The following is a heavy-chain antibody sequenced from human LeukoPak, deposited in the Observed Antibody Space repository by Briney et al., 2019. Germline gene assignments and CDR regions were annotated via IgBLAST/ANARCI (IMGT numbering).Heavy chain of an antibody. CDR3: ARDIFQPGLIDS. CDR2: INDESSDI. D-gene: IGHD2-21*01. Sequence: GGSLRLSCAASGFTFSLYAMNWVRQAPGKGLEWVSYINDESSDIHYAGSVRGRFTISRDDARQTLYLQLSSLRVEDTAVYYCARDIFQPGLIDSWGQGTLVTVSS. V-gene: IGHV3-21*05. J-gene: IGHJ4*02. CDR1: GFTFSLYA.